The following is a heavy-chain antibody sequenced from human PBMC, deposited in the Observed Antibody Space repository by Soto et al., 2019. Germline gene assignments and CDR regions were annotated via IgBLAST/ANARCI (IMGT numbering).Heavy chain of an antibody. CDR1: GFTFSSYA. J-gene: IGHJ2*01. D-gene: IGHD6-13*01. CDR2: ISYDGSNK. V-gene: IGHV3-30-3*01. Sequence: PGGSLRLSCAASGFTFSSYAMHWVRQAPGKGLEWVAVISYDGSNKYYADSVKGRFTISRDNSKNTLYLQMNSLRAEDTAVYYCARDGGAAAGGVDWYFDLWGRGTLVTVSS. CDR3: ARDGGAAAGGVDWYFDL.